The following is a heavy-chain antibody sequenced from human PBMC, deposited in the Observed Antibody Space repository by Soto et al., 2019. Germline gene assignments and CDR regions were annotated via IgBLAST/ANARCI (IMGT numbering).Heavy chain of an antibody. CDR1: XXXXXXXXXX. CDR2: IYYSGST. D-gene: IGHD2-21*02. Sequence: QVQLQESGPGLVRPSQTLSLTCTVSXXXXXXXXXXXXXXRPPPGKGLEWIGYIYYSGSTYYNPXLXXXXXXXVXXXXXXXXXXXSXVTAXXTXXXXCARGGRRSPAMDVWGQGTTVTVSS. J-gene: IGHJ6*02. V-gene: IGHV4-30-4*08. CDR3: ARGGRRSPAMDV.